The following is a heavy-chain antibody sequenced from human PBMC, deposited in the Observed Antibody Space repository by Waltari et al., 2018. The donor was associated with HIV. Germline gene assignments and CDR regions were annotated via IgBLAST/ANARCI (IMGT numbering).Heavy chain of an antibody. CDR3: ARTSLRYPSLALDF. CDR1: GYTFSAYY. Sequence: QVQLVQSGAEVTKPGASLKLSCEGSGYTFSAYYVHWIRQAPGQGLEWMGWINPKSGDTQHPRKLQGRVTMTRDTSVDTAYMYLNSLTYADAAVYYCARTSLRYPSLALDFWGRGTLVTVSS. V-gene: IGHV1-2*02. CDR2: INPKSGDT. D-gene: IGHD3-9*01. J-gene: IGHJ4*02.